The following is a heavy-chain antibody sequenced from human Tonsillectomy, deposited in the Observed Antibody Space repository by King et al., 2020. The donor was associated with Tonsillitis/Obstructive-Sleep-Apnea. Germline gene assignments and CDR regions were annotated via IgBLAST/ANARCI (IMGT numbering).Heavy chain of an antibody. J-gene: IGHJ4*02. V-gene: IGHV5-10-1*03. Sequence: VQLVESGAEVKKPGESLRISCTSSGYSFTSFWITWVRQMPGKGLEWMGKIDPTDSYTDYSPSFQGHVTISADKSISTAYLQWSSLKASDSAMYYCARRYYGSGSYWDYWGKGTLVTVSS. CDR1: GYSFTSFW. D-gene: IGHD3-10*01. CDR2: IDPTDSYT. CDR3: ARRYYGSGSYWDY.